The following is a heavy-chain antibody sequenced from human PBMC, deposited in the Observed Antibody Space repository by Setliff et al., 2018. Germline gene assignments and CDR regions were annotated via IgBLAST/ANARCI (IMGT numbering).Heavy chain of an antibody. J-gene: IGHJ4*02. D-gene: IGHD1-26*01. CDR3: ARDNPILGATDY. CDR1: NFSVNSGYT. V-gene: IGHV4-38-2*01. CDR2: IKYDGTT. Sequence: AETLSLTCAVSNFSVNSGYTWGWIRQPPGKGLEWIGYIKYDGTTDYNPSLKGRVTISVDTSRNQFSLNLTSVTAADTALYFCARDNPILGATDYWGQGALVTVSS.